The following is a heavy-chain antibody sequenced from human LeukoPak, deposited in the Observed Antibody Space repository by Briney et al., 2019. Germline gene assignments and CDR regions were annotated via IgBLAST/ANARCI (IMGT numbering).Heavy chain of an antibody. Sequence: GGSLRLSCAASGFTFRTSGMHWVRQAPGKGLEWVAFIRYDGSNKYYADSVKGRFTISRDNSKNTLFLQMNGLRAEDTAVYYCAKGLYGDDRRSYDYWGQGTLVTVSS. CDR1: GFTFRTSG. D-gene: IGHD4-17*01. V-gene: IGHV3-30*02. CDR2: IRYDGSNK. CDR3: AKGLYGDDRRSYDY. J-gene: IGHJ4*02.